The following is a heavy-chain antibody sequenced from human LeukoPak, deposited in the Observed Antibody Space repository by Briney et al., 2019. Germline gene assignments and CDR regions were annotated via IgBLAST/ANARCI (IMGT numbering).Heavy chain of an antibody. V-gene: IGHV1-8*01. Sequence: ASVKVSCKASGYTFTSYDINWVRQAPGQGLEWMGWMNPNSGNTGYAQKFQGRVTMTRNTSISTAYMELSSLRSEDTAVYYCARGKGSGYDLNYWGQGSLVTVCS. J-gene: IGHJ4*02. CDR3: ARGKGSGYDLNY. CDR2: MNPNSGNT. CDR1: GYTFTSYD. D-gene: IGHD5-12*01.